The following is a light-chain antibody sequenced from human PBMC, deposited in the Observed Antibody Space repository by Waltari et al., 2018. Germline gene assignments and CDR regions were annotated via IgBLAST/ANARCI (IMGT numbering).Light chain of an antibody. Sequence: QSGLTQPPSASGTPGQRVIISCSGSTSNIVSNYVYWYQHVPGAAPQLLIYRNDRRPSGVPDRFSGSKSGASASLAIRGLRSEDEAHYFCASWDESLSGFVVFGGGTKLTVL. CDR1: TSNIVSNY. CDR3: ASWDESLSGFVV. V-gene: IGLV1-47*01. CDR2: RND. J-gene: IGLJ2*01.